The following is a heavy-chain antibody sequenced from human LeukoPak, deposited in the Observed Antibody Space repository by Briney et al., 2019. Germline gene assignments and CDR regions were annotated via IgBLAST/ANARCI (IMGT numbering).Heavy chain of an antibody. V-gene: IGHV4-59*01. Sequence: SETLSHTCTVSRGSISSYYWTWVRQPPGKGLEWIGHIFYTGNTNYNPSLRSRVTISLDTSKNQFSLKLSSVTAADTAVYYCARDVPVAYWGQGTLVTVSS. CDR3: ARDVPVAY. J-gene: IGHJ4*02. CDR2: IFYTGNT. D-gene: IGHD6-19*01. CDR1: RGSISSYY.